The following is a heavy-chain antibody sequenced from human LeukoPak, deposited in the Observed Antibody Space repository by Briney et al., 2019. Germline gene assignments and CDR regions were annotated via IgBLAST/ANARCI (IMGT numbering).Heavy chain of an antibody. CDR2: IKEDGSRE. J-gene: IGHJ1*01. D-gene: IGHD5-12*01. V-gene: IGHV3-7*01. CDR3: ARDSPGYGAYVS. Sequence: PGGSLRLSCAASGFTFSTYWMTCVRHPRGEGLECVANIKEDGSREYYVDSVKGRFTISRDNAKNSLYLQMHSLTAEDTAVYYCARDSPGYGAYVSWGQGTLVSVSS. CDR1: GFTFSTYW.